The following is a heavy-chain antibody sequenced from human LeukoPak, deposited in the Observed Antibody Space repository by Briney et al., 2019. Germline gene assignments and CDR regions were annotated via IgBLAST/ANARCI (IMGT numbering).Heavy chain of an antibody. CDR3: ARDISRYSSFGELNDY. J-gene: IGHJ4*02. CDR1: GYTFTGYY. D-gene: IGHD3-10*01. V-gene: IGHV1-2*02. CDR2: INPNSGGT. Sequence: ASVKVSCKASGYTFTGYYMHWVRQAPGQGLEWMGWINPNSGGTNYAQKFQGRVTMTRDTSTSTAYMELSRLRSDDTAVYYCARDISRYSSFGELNDYWGQGTLVTVSS.